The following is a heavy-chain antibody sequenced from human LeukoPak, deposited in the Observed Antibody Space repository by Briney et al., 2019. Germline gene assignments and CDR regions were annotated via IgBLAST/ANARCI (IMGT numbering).Heavy chain of an antibody. J-gene: IGHJ3*02. Sequence: GASVKVSCKASGYTFTSYGISWVRQAPGQGLEWMGWISAYNGNTNYAQKLQGRVTMTTDTSTSTAYMELRSLRSDDTAVYYCAREHGVGWFGELGGAFDIWGQGTMVTVSS. CDR1: GYTFTSYG. CDR2: ISAYNGNT. D-gene: IGHD3-10*01. V-gene: IGHV1-18*01. CDR3: AREHGVGWFGELGGAFDI.